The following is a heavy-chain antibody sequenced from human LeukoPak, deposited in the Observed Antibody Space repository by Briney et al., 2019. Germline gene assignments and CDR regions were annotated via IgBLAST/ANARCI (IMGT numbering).Heavy chain of an antibody. CDR3: ARGTTAAAGIFDC. D-gene: IGHD6-13*01. V-gene: IGHV4-4*07. CDR2: IYSSGST. CDR1: GGSISSYY. Sequence: SETLSLTCTVSGGSISSYYWSWVRQPAGKGLEWIGRIYSSGSTNYNPSLNSRVTMSVDTSNNQFSLRLTSVTAADTAVYYCARGTTAAAGIFDCWGQGTLVTVSS. J-gene: IGHJ4*02.